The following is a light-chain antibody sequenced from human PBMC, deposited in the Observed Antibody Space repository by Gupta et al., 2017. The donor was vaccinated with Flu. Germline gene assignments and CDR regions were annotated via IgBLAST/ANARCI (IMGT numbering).Light chain of an antibody. CDR1: QNSSTH. CDR3: QQSYSTL. Sequence: DIQVTQSPSSLSASVGDRVTISCRASQNSSTHLNWYQQKPGKAPKLLIYAASSLQSGVPSRFSGSGSGTDFTLTITSLQPEASATYYWQQSYSTLFGQGTKVEIK. CDR2: AAS. J-gene: IGKJ1*01. V-gene: IGKV1-39*01.